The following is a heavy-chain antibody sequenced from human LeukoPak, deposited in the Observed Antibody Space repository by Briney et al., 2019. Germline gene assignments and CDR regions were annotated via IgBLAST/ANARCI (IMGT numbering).Heavy chain of an antibody. V-gene: IGHV4-39*01. J-gene: IGHJ4*02. CDR1: GASISSSNYY. D-gene: IGHD3-10*01. Sequence: PSETLSLTCTVSGASISSSNYYWGWIRQPPGKGLEWIGTILYGGSTYYNPPLKSRVTISVDTSKNQLSLKLSSVTAADTAVYYCARQAPSGNRPRFIDYWGQGTLVTVSS. CDR3: ARQAPSGNRPRFIDY. CDR2: ILYGGST.